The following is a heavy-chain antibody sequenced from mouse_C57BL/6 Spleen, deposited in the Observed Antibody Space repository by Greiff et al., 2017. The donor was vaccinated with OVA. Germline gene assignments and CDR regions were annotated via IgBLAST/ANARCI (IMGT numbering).Heavy chain of an antibody. CDR1: GYTFTDYE. CDR3: TRTHDSSWFAY. Sequence: QVQLQQSGAELVTPGASVTLSCKASGYTFTDYEMHWVKQTPVHGLEWIGAIDPETGGTAYNQKFKGKAILTADKSSSTAYMELRSLTSEDSAVYYCTRTHDSSWFAYWGQGTLVTVSA. V-gene: IGHV1-15*01. J-gene: IGHJ3*01. D-gene: IGHD2-4*01. CDR2: IDPETGGT.